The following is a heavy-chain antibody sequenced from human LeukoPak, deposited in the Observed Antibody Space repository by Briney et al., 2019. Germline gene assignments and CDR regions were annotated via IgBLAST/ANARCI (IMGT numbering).Heavy chain of an antibody. Sequence: ASVKVSCKASGGTFSSYAISWVRQAPGQGLEWMGGIIPIFGTANYAQKFQGRVTMTEDTSTDAAYMELSSLRSEDTAVYYCATPEYSSSWSSFDYWGQGTLVTVSS. J-gene: IGHJ4*02. CDR3: ATPEYSSSWSSFDY. V-gene: IGHV1-69*06. D-gene: IGHD6-13*01. CDR2: IIPIFGTA. CDR1: GGTFSSYA.